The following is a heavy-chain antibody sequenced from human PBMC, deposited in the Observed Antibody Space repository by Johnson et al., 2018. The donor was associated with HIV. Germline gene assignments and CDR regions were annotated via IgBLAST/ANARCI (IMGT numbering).Heavy chain of an antibody. CDR3: AKVHIPARWSAAFDI. V-gene: IGHV3-7*01. CDR1: GFTFNSYW. CDR2: IKCDGSEK. Sequence: MQLVESGGGVVQPGRSLRLSCAASGFTFNSYWMSWVRQAPEKGLEWVADIKCDGSEKYYVDSVKGRFTIFRDNSKNTLYLQMSSLRTEDTAVYYCAKVHIPARWSAAFDIWGRGTLVTVSS. J-gene: IGHJ3*02. D-gene: IGHD6-6*01.